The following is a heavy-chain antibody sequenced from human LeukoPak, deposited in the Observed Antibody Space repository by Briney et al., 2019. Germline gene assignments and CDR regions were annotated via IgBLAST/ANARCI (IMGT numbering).Heavy chain of an antibody. J-gene: IGHJ4*02. Sequence: PGGSLRLFCAASGFTFDDYAMHWVRQAPGKGLEWVSGISWNSGSIGYADSVKGRFTVSRDNAKNSLYLQMNSLRAEDTALYYCAKGGDYDILTGNFDYWGQGTLVTVSS. CDR2: ISWNSGSI. D-gene: IGHD3-9*01. V-gene: IGHV3-9*01. CDR1: GFTFDDYA. CDR3: AKGGDYDILTGNFDY.